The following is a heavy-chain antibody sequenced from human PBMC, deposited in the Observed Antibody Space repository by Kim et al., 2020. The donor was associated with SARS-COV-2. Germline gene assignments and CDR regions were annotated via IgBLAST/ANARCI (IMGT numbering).Heavy chain of an antibody. J-gene: IGHJ4*02. V-gene: IGHV4-59*01. Sequence: YYSGSTNYYPSLKSRITISVDTSKNQFSLKLSSVTAADTAVYYCARDSRDWGQGTLVTVSS. CDR2: YYSGST. CDR3: ARDSRD.